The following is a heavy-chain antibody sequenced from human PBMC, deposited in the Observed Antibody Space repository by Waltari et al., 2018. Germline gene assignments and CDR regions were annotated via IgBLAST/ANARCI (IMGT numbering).Heavy chain of an antibody. D-gene: IGHD3-22*01. V-gene: IGHV3-23*01. J-gene: IGHJ5*02. Sequence: EVQVLESGGGLVQPGGSLRLPCQASGFIFTTYAINWVRQAPGKGLEWVSGINGYGDKTYYADSVKGRFTLSRDNSRNTLSLQMNSLRAEDTAVYYCAKAHFYDTSGYIEHWGQGTLVTVSS. CDR3: AKAHFYDTSGYIEH. CDR2: INGYGDKT. CDR1: GFIFTTYA.